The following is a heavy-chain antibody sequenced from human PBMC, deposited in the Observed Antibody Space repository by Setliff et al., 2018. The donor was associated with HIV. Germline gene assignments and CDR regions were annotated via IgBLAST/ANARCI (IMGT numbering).Heavy chain of an antibody. J-gene: IGHJ3*02. CDR1: GGSISSGGYY. D-gene: IGHD3-22*01. V-gene: IGHV4-31*03. Sequence: NPSETLSLTCTVSGGSISSGGYYWSWIRQHPGKGLEWIAYIYYSGSTYYNPSLQSRVTISVDTSKSQFSLRLSSVTAADTAVYYCARLTYYYDTSGPAAAFDIWGQGTMVTVSS. CDR3: ARLTYYYDTSGPAAAFDI. CDR2: IYYSGST.